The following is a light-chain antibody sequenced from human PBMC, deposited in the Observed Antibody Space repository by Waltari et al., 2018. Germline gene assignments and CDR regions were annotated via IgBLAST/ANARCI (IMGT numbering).Light chain of an antibody. J-gene: IGLJ3*02. Sequence: QSVLPQPPSASGTTGQRVTISCSRSESNIQRNDVYWYQQLPGTAPKLIIFTNDHRPSGPPDRFSVSKSDTSASLAISGLRHDDDSVYYCAAWDDSLGGWVFGGGTKLTVL. CDR1: ESNIQRND. V-gene: IGLV1-47*01. CDR3: AAWDDSLGGWV. CDR2: TND.